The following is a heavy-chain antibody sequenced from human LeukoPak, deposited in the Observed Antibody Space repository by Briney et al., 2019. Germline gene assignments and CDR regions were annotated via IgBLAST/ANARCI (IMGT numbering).Heavy chain of an antibody. D-gene: IGHD2-15*01. CDR3: AREVVVVVAATLDYYGMDA. CDR1: GGTFSSYA. CDR2: IIPIFGTA. J-gene: IGHJ6*02. Sequence: ASVKVSCKASGGTFSSYAISWVRQAPGQGLEWMGGIIPIFGTANYAQKFQGRVTITADESTSTAYMELSSLRSEDTAVYYCAREVVVVVAATLDYYGMDAWGQGTTVTVSS. V-gene: IGHV1-69*13.